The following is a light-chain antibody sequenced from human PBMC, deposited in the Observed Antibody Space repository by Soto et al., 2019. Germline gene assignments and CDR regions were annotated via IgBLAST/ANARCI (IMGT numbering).Light chain of an antibody. CDR1: QSVSRY. CDR2: DAS. CDR3: QQRSNWPPLT. J-gene: IGKJ4*01. V-gene: IGKV3-11*01. Sequence: EIVLTQSPATLSLSPGERATLSCRASQSVSRYLAWYQQKPGQAPRLLIYDASNRATGIPARFSGSGSGTDFTLTISSLEPEDFAVYYCQQRSNWPPLTFGGGTKVENK.